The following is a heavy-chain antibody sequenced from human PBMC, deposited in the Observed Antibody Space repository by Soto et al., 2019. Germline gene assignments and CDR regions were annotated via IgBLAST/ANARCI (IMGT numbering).Heavy chain of an antibody. V-gene: IGHV3-30-3*01. J-gene: IGHJ4*02. CDR2: ISYDGSNK. CDR3: ARDRGVGIVGATIYN. D-gene: IGHD1-26*01. Sequence: QVQLVESGGGVVQPGRSLRLSCAASGFTFSSYAMHWVRQAPGKGLEWVAVISYDGSNKYYADSVKGRFTISRDNSKNTLYLQMNSLRAEDTAVYYCARDRGVGIVGATIYNWGQGTLVTVSS. CDR1: GFTFSSYA.